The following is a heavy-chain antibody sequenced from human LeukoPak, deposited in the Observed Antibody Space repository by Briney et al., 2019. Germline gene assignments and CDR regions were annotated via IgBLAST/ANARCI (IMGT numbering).Heavy chain of an antibody. Sequence: GGSLRLSCAASGFTFSSYEMNWVRQAPGKGLEWVSYISSSGSTIYYADSVKGRFTISRDNAKNSLYLQMNSLRAEDTAVYYCARDPDGYDYGDYVEPVDYWGQGTPVTVSS. D-gene: IGHD4-17*01. CDR2: ISSSGSTI. CDR3: ARDPDGYDYGDYVEPVDY. V-gene: IGHV3-48*03. J-gene: IGHJ4*02. CDR1: GFTFSSYE.